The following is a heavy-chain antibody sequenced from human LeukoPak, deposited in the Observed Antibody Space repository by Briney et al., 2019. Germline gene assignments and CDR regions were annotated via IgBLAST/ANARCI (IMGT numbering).Heavy chain of an antibody. CDR1: GYTFTSYA. D-gene: IGHD3-10*01. Sequence: GASVKVSCKASGYTFTSYAMNWVRQAPGQGLEWMGWINTNTGNPTYAQGFTGRFVFSLDTSVSTAYLQISSLKAEDTAVYYCAGNMVRGDHYGMDVWGQGTTVTVSS. V-gene: IGHV7-4-1*02. J-gene: IGHJ6*02. CDR2: INTNTGNP. CDR3: AGNMVRGDHYGMDV.